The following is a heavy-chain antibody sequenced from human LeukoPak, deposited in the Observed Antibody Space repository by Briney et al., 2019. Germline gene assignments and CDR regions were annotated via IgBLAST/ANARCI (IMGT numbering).Heavy chain of an antibody. CDR1: GFTFSSYA. J-gene: IGHJ4*02. D-gene: IGHD5-18*01. V-gene: IGHV3-23*01. CDR2: ISGSGGST. CDR3: AKRDTSRQHYFDY. Sequence: GGSLGLSCAASGFTFSSYAMSWVRQAPGKGLEWVSAISGSGGSTYYADSVKGRFTISRDNSKNTLYLQMNSLRAEDTAVYYCAKRDTSRQHYFDYWGQGTLVTVSS.